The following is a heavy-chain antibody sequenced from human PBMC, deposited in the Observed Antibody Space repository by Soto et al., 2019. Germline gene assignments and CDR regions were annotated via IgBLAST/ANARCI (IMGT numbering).Heavy chain of an antibody. D-gene: IGHD4-17*01. CDR2: ISYDGSNK. Sequence: QVQLVESGGGVVQPGRSLRLSCAASGFTFSSYAMHWVRQAPGKGLEWVAVISYDGSNKYYADSVQPRFNISRDNSKSTLYVQMNSLRAEDTAVYSGASAVDYCVWYFDFWGRGTLDTVAT. CDR3: ASAVDYCVWYFDF. J-gene: IGHJ2*01. V-gene: IGHV3-30-3*01. CDR1: GFTFSSYA.